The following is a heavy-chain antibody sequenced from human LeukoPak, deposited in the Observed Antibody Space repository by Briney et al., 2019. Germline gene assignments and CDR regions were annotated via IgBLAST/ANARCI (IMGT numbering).Heavy chain of an antibody. D-gene: IGHD3-16*01. J-gene: IGHJ4*02. CDR1: GFTFDDYA. CDR3: AKDETGITFAGFDY. Sequence: GRSPRLSCAASGFTFDDYAMHWVRQAPGKGLEWVSGISWNSGSIGYADSVKGRFTISRDNAKNSLYLQMNSLRAEDTALYYCAKDETGITFAGFDYWGQGTLVTVSS. V-gene: IGHV3-9*01. CDR2: ISWNSGSI.